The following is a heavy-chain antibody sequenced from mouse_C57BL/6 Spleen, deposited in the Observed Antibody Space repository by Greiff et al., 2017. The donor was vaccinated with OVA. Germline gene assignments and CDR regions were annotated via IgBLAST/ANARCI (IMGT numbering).Heavy chain of an antibody. V-gene: IGHV1-64*01. D-gene: IGHD2-4*01. CDR3: ARSSYYDYDQYYYAMDY. CDR2: IHPNSGST. J-gene: IGHJ4*01. CDR1: GYTFTSYW. Sequence: VQLQQPGAELVKPGASVKLSCKASGYTFTSYWMHWVKQRPGQGLEWIGMIHPNSGSTNYNEKFKSKATLTVDKSSSTAYMQLSSLTSEDSAVYYCARSSYYDYDQYYYAMDYWGQGTSVTVSS.